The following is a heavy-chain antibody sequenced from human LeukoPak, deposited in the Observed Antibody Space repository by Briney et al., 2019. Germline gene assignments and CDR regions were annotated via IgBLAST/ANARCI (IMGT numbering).Heavy chain of an antibody. CDR3: ARDDVVVVPAAV. CDR2: IIPIFGTA. Sequence: SVKVSCKASGGTFSSYAISWVRQAPGQGLEWMGGIIPIFGTANYAQKFQGRVTITADKSTSTAYMELSSLRSEDTAVYYCARDDVVVVPAAVWGQGTLVTVSS. V-gene: IGHV1-69*06. J-gene: IGHJ4*02. D-gene: IGHD2-2*01. CDR1: GGTFSSYA.